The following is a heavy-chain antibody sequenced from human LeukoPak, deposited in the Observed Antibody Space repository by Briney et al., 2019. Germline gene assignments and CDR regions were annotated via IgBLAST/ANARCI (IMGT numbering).Heavy chain of an antibody. V-gene: IGHV3-30*02. CDR3: AKVRYNWNDEGRFDY. CDR2: IRYDGSDK. Sequence: GGSLRLSCAASGFTFSSSGMHWVRQAPGKGLEWLAFIRYDGSDKYYADSVKGRFTISRDNSKNTLYLQMNSLRTEDTAVYYCAKVRYNWNDEGRFDYWGQGTLVTVSS. CDR1: GFTFSSSG. D-gene: IGHD1-20*01. J-gene: IGHJ4*02.